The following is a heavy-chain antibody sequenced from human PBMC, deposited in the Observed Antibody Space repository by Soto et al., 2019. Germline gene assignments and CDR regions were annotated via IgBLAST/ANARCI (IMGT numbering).Heavy chain of an antibody. J-gene: IGHJ4*02. V-gene: IGHV5-51*01. D-gene: IGHD6-13*01. Sequence: GESLKISCQGSGYTFTGYWIGWVRQMPGKGLEWMGIIYPGDSDTRYSPSFQGQVTISADKSINTAYLQWSSLKASDTAMYYCVVKQKLSWVNYWGQGTLVTVSS. CDR2: IYPGDSDT. CDR1: GYTFTGYW. CDR3: VVKQKLSWVNY.